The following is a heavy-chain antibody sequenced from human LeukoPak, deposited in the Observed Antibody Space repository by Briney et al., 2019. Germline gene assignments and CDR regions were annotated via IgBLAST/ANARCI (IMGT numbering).Heavy chain of an antibody. Sequence: GVSLRLSCAASGFTFSSYAMHWVRQAPGKGLEWVAVISYDGSNKYYADSVKGRITISRDNSKNTVYLQMNSLRGEDTAVYYCARDSTWIQDFWGQGTLVTVSS. D-gene: IGHD5-18*01. J-gene: IGHJ4*02. CDR3: ARDSTWIQDF. V-gene: IGHV3-30-3*01. CDR2: ISYDGSNK. CDR1: GFTFSSYA.